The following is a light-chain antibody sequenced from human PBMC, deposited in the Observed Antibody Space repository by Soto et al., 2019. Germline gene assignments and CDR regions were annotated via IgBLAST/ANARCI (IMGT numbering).Light chain of an antibody. Sequence: EIGLPQSPGTLSLSPGERATLSCRASQSVSSSYLAWYQQKPGQAPRLLIYGASSRATGIPDRFSGSGSRTAFTLTSSRLEPEDFAVYYCQQYGSSPYTFCQGTKLEIK. CDR2: GAS. J-gene: IGKJ2*01. CDR1: QSVSSSY. CDR3: QQYGSSPYT. V-gene: IGKV3-20*01.